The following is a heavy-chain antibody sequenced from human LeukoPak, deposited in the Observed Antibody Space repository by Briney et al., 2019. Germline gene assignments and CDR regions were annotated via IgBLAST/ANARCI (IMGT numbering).Heavy chain of an antibody. J-gene: IGHJ2*01. CDR3: ARVNDSSGYEYWYFDL. D-gene: IGHD3-22*01. CDR1: GGSISSSSYY. V-gene: IGHV4-39*01. Sequence: SETLSLTCTVSGGSISSSSYYWGWIRQPPGKGLEWIGSIYYSGSTYYNPSLKSRVTISVDTSKNQFSLKLSSVTAADTAVYYCARVNDSSGYEYWYFDLWGRGTLVTVSS. CDR2: IYYSGST.